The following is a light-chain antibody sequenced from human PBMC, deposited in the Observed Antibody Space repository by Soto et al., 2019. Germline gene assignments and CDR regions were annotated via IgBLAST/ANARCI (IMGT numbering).Light chain of an antibody. Sequence: QPVVTQSPSASASLGASVNLTCTLSSGHSHFAVAWHQKRPERGPRFLMKINRDGSHNKGDGIPDRFSGSSSGAERFLTISSLQSEDEADYFCQTWGSDFRIFGGWTKLTVL. CDR2: INRDGSH. CDR1: SGHSHFA. CDR3: QTWGSDFRI. V-gene: IGLV4-69*02. J-gene: IGLJ2*01.